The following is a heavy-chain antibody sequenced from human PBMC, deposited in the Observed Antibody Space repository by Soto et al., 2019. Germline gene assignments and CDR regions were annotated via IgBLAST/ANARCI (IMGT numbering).Heavy chain of an antibody. CDR3: ARPIQYYFDTSAQSAWFDP. Sequence: QVQLAQSGAEVKKPGSSVKVSCKTSGGTFGSYAISWVRQAPGQGLEWMGGIIPIFSTPNYAQTFQCRVTITADESTRTAYMELSSLRSEDTAVYYCARPIQYYFDTSAQSAWFDPWGQGTLVTVSS. J-gene: IGHJ5*02. V-gene: IGHV1-69*12. D-gene: IGHD3-22*01. CDR1: GGTFGSYA. CDR2: IIPIFSTP.